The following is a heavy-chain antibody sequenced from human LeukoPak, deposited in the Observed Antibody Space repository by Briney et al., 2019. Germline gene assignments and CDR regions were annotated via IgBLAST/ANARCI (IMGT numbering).Heavy chain of an antibody. D-gene: IGHD3-10*01. V-gene: IGHV3-21*01. CDR3: ARAGVRGEGLFDP. Sequence: GGSLRLSCAASGFTFSSYSMNWVRQAPGKGLEWVSSISSSSSYIYYADSVKGRFTISRDNAKNSLYLQMNSPRAEDTAVYYCARAGVRGEGLFDPWGQGTLVTVSS. J-gene: IGHJ5*02. CDR2: ISSSSSYI. CDR1: GFTFSSYS.